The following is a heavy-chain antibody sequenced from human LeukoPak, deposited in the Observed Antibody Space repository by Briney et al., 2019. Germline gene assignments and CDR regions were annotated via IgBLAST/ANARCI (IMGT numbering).Heavy chain of an antibody. Sequence: PGGSLRLSCAASGFTFSSYGMHWVRQDPGEGLEWVADISYDGSNKYYADSVKGRFTISRDNSKNTLYLQMNSLRAEDTAVYYCARDLASQGGLLDAFDIWGQGTMVTVSS. CDR1: GFTFSSYG. V-gene: IGHV3-30*03. J-gene: IGHJ3*02. CDR2: ISYDGSNK. D-gene: IGHD1-26*01. CDR3: ARDLASQGGLLDAFDI.